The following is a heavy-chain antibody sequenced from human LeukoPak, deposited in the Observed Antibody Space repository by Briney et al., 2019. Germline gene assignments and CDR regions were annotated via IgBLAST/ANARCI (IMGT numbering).Heavy chain of an antibody. Sequence: GGSLRLSCAASGFTFSSYGMHWVRQAPGKGLEWVAVIWYDGSNKYYADSVKGRFTISRDNSKNTLYLQMNSLRAEDTAVYYCAREGDGDYDFSWFDPWGQGTLVTVSS. CDR2: IWYDGSNK. CDR3: AREGDGDYDFSWFDP. CDR1: GFTFSSYG. D-gene: IGHD2-21*02. J-gene: IGHJ5*02. V-gene: IGHV3-33*01.